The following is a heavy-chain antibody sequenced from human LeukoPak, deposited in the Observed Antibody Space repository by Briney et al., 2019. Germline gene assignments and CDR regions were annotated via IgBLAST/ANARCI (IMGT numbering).Heavy chain of an antibody. CDR3: ARDGPGMVVDY. D-gene: IGHD3-10*01. Sequence: ASVKVSCKASGYTFTSYYMHWVRQAPGQGLEWMGIINPSGGSTSYAQKFQGRVTMTRDMSTSTVYMELSSLRSEDTAVYYCARDGPGMVVDYWGQGTLVTVSS. V-gene: IGHV1-46*01. CDR2: INPSGGST. J-gene: IGHJ4*02. CDR1: GYTFTSYY.